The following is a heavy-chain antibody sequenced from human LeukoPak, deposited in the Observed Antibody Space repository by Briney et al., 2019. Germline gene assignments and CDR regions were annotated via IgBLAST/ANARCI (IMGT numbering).Heavy chain of an antibody. CDR2: IGGRDGST. J-gene: IGHJ4*02. CDR1: GFTFSSYG. Sequence: GGSLRLSCAASGFTFSSYGMSWVRQAPGKGLEWISAIGGRDGSTYYADSVKGRFTISRDNSKNTLYVQMNSLRAEDTAVYYCAKGHYYGSGSLDYWGQGTLVTVSS. CDR3: AKGHYYGSGSLDY. V-gene: IGHV3-23*01. D-gene: IGHD3-10*01.